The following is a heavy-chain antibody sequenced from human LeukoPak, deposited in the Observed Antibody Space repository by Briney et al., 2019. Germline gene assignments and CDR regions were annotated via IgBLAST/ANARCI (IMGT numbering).Heavy chain of an antibody. D-gene: IGHD2-2*01. CDR3: ARYAGVQALDI. V-gene: IGHV1-69*05. CDR1: GDTFSSYA. Sequence: SVKVSRKASGDTFSSYAIRWVRQAPGQGLEWVGGIIPIFGTANYAETLKGRVTITKDESTSTAYMELSSLRSEDTAVYCCARYAGVQALDIWGQGTMVTVSS. CDR2: IIPIFGTA. J-gene: IGHJ3*02.